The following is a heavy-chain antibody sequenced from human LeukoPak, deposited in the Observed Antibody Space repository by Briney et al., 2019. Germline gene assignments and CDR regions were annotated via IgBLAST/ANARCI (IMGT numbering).Heavy chain of an antibody. V-gene: IGHV1-18*01. D-gene: IGHD6-13*01. CDR1: GYTFTSYG. CDR3: ARRGGYWVGYYYYYYMDV. Sequence: ASVKVSCKASGYTFTSYGISWVRQAPGQGLEWMGWISAYNGNTNYAQKLQGRVTMTTDTSTSTAYMGLSRLRSGDTAVYYCARRGGYWVGYYYYYYMDVWGKGTTVTVSS. J-gene: IGHJ6*03. CDR2: ISAYNGNT.